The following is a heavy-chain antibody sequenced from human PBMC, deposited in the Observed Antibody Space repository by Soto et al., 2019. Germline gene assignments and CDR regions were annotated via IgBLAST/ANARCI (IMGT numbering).Heavy chain of an antibody. V-gene: IGHV1-2*02. D-gene: IGHD6-13*01. Sequence: GASVKVSCKASGYTFTGYYMHWVRQAPGQGLEWMGWINPNSGGTNYAQKFQGRVTMTRDTSISTACMELSRLRSDDTAVYYCARDISSWYSMDVWGQGTTVTVSS. J-gene: IGHJ6*02. CDR2: INPNSGGT. CDR1: GYTFTGYY. CDR3: ARDISSWYSMDV.